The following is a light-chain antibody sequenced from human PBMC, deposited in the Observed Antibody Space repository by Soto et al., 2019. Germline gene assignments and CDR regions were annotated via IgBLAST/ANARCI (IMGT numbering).Light chain of an antibody. V-gene: IGLV2-8*01. Sequence: QSVLTRPPSASGSPGQSVAISCTGTSSDVGGYSYVSWYQQHPGKAPKLMIYEVNKRPSGVPDRFSGSKSGNTASLTVSGLQAEDEADYYCSSYAGSSNVFGTGTKVTVL. CDR1: SSDVGGYSY. J-gene: IGLJ1*01. CDR2: EVN. CDR3: SSYAGSSNV.